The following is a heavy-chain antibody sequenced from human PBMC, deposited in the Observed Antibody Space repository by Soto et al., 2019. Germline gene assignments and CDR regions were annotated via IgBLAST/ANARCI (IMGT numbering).Heavy chain of an antibody. J-gene: IGHJ4*02. V-gene: IGHV1-18*01. Sequence: ASVKVSCKASGYTFTSYGISWVRQAPGQGLEWMGWISAYNGNTNYAQKLQGRVTMTTDTSTSTAYMELRSLRSDDTAVYYCARTRPPRWFGEFYYFDYWGQGTLVTVSS. CDR3: ARTRPPRWFGEFYYFDY. CDR2: ISAYNGNT. CDR1: GYTFTSYG. D-gene: IGHD3-10*01.